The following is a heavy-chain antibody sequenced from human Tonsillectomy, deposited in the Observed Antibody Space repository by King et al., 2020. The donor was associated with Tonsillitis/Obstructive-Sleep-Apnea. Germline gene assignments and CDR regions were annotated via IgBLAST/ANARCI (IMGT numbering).Heavy chain of an antibody. Sequence: VQLVESGGGVVQPGRSLRLSCETSGFTFSSCGMHWVRQAPGKGLEWVAIIWYDGSDKYYADSVKGRFTISRDNSKNTLYLQMNSLGVEDTAVYYCARETWGYYAQGHGAKMKGYGMDVWGQGTTVTVSS. D-gene: IGHD2-2*01. J-gene: IGHJ6*02. CDR2: IWYDGSDK. CDR3: ARETWGYYAQGHGAKMKGYGMDV. CDR1: GFTFSSCG. V-gene: IGHV3-33*01.